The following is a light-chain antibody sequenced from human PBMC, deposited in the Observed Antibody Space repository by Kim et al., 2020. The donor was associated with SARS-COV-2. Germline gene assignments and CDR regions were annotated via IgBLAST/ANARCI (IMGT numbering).Light chain of an antibody. CDR1: ESISDW. CDR3: QQFSVSPWT. V-gene: IGKV1-5*03. CDR2: TAS. Sequence: DIRMSQSPSTLSASVGDRVTMTSRASESISDWLAWYQQKPGKAPKLLIYTASTLESGVPSRFSGSGSGTEFTLTINSLQPDDVAMYYCQQFSVSPWTFGQGTKVDIK. J-gene: IGKJ1*01.